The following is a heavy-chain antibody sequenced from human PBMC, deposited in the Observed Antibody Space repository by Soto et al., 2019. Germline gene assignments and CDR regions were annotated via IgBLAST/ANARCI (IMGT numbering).Heavy chain of an antibody. CDR1: GFTFSSYA. D-gene: IGHD3-3*01. J-gene: IGHJ4*02. CDR3: AKEGVFGVVIIRKFDY. Sequence: LRLSCAASGFTFSSYAMSWVRQAPGKGLEWVSAISGSGGSTYYADSVKGRFTISRDNSKNTLYLQMNSLRAEDTAVYYCAKEGVFGVVIIRKFDYWGQGTLVTVSS. CDR2: ISGSGGST. V-gene: IGHV3-23*01.